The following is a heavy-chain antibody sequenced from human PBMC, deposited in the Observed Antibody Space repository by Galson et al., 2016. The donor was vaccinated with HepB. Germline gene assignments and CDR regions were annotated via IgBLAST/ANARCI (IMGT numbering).Heavy chain of an antibody. CDR2: IRQRGREK. Sequence: SLRLSCAASGFTFRDFWMSWVRQAPGKGLEWVANIRQRGREKYYVDSVKGRFTISRDNAKNSLYLQMDRLRAEDTAVYYCARVGLGSRTLAEWGQGTLVTVSS. CDR1: GFTFRDFW. J-gene: IGHJ4*02. D-gene: IGHD7-27*01. V-gene: IGHV3-7*03. CDR3: ARVGLGSRTLAE.